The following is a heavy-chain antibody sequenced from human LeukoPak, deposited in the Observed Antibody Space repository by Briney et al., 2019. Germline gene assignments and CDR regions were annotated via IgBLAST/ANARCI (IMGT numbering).Heavy chain of an antibody. J-gene: IGHJ4*02. V-gene: IGHV3-21*01. CDR2: ISISSSYI. D-gene: IGHD1-26*01. Sequence: GGSLRLSCAASGFTFSSYSMNWVRQAPGKGVEWVSSISISSSYIYYAHSVKGRFTISRDKPKNSLYLQMNSLRAEDTAVYYCASYPYSGSYFFDYWGQGTLVTVSS. CDR3: ASYPYSGSYFFDY. CDR1: GFTFSSYS.